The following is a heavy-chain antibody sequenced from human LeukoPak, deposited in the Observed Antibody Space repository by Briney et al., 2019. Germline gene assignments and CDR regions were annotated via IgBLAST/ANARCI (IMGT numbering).Heavy chain of an antibody. D-gene: IGHD3-10*01. V-gene: IGHV4-4*07. CDR1: GGSISSYY. J-gene: IGHJ4*02. CDR3: AREAYYYGSGSYYAY. Sequence: PSETLSLTCTVSGGSISSYYWSWIRQPAGKGLEWIGRIYTSGSTNYNPSLKSRVTMSVDTSKNQFSLKLSSVTAADTAVYYCAREAYYYGSGSYYAYWGQGTLVTVSS. CDR2: IYTSGST.